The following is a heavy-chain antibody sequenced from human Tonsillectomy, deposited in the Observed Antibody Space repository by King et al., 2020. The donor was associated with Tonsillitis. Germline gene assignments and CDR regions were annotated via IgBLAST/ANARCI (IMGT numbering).Heavy chain of an antibody. D-gene: IGHD6-13*01. CDR2: IYYSGST. J-gene: IGHJ4*02. Sequence: VQLQESGPGLVKPSETLSLMCTVSGGSINSYYWSWIRQPPGKGLEWIGYIYYSGSTHYNPSLKSRVTISVDTSKTQFSLKLTSVTAADTAVYFCARDKGYSSSPFAYWGQGTLVTVSS. V-gene: IGHV4-59*01. CDR1: GGSINSYY. CDR3: ARDKGYSSSPFAY.